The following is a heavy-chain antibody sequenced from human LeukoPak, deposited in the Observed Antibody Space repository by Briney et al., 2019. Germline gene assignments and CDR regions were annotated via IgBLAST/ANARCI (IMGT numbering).Heavy chain of an antibody. CDR3: ARRDSCSGSSCVADY. J-gene: IGHJ4*02. D-gene: IGHD2-2*01. Sequence: VSVKVSCKASGYTFTDYYIHWVRQAPGQGLEWMGWINPYSGGTSYAQKFQGRVNVTRDTSISKAYMEVGRLTSDDTAVYYCARRDSCSGSSCVADYWGQGTLVTVSS. V-gene: IGHV1-2*02. CDR1: GYTFTDYY. CDR2: INPYSGGT.